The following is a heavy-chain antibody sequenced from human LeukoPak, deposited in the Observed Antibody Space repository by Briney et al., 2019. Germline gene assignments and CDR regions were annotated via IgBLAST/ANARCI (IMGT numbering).Heavy chain of an antibody. Sequence: GASVRVSCKASGYTFTSYDINWVRQATGQGLEWMGWMNPNSGNTGYAQKFQGRVTMTRNTSISTAYMELSSLRSEDTAVYYCARDLRLGVRGVIISVPVGYWGQGTLVTVSS. CDR3: ARDLRLGVRGVIISVPVGY. CDR1: GYTFTSYD. V-gene: IGHV1-8*01. J-gene: IGHJ4*02. D-gene: IGHD3-10*01. CDR2: MNPNSGNT.